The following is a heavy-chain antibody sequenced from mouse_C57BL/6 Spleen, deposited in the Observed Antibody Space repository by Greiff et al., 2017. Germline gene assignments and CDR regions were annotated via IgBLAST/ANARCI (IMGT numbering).Heavy chain of an antibody. J-gene: IGHJ2*01. CDR2: IDPSDSYT. V-gene: IGHV1-69*01. CDR1: GYTFTSYW. Sequence: VQLQQPGAELVMPGASVKLSCKASGYTFTSYWMHWVKQRPGQGLEWIGEIDPSDSYTNYNQKFKGKSTLTVDKSSSTAYMQLSSLTSEDSAVYYCARSPDYYGDYWGQGTTLTVSS. CDR3: ARSPDYYGDY.